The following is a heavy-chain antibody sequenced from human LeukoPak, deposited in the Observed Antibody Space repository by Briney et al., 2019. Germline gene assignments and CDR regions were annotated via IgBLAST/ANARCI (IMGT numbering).Heavy chain of an antibody. V-gene: IGHV3-21*01. CDR1: GFTFSSYN. D-gene: IGHD5-18*01. J-gene: IGHJ4*02. CDR2: ISSSSTYI. Sequence: GGSLRLSCAASGFTFSSYNTNWVRQAPGKGLEWVSSISSSSTYIYYADSVKGRFTISRDNAKNSLYLQMNSLRAEDTAVYYCARERPNTAMGTFDYWGQGTLVTISS. CDR3: ARERPNTAMGTFDY.